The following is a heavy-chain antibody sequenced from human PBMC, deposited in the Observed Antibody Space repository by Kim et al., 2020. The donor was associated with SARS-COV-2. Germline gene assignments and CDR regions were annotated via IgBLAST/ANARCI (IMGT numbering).Heavy chain of an antibody. J-gene: IGHJ4*02. CDR1: GFTFSSYA. V-gene: IGHV3-30*04. D-gene: IGHD3-22*01. CDR2: ISYDGSNK. CDR3: ARWGYDSSGYYEKED. Sequence: GGSLRLSCAASGFTFSSYAMHWVRQAPGKGLEWVAVISYDGSNKYYADSVKGRFTISRDNSKNTLYLQMNSLRAEDTAVYYCARWGYDSSGYYEKEDWGQGTLVTVSS.